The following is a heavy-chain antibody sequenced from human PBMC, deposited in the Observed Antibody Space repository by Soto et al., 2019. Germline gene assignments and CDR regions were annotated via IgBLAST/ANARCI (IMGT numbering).Heavy chain of an antibody. CDR1: GFKFSNYA. J-gene: IGHJ4*02. D-gene: IGHD3-16*01. Sequence: GGSLRLSCAASGFKFSNYAMSWVRQAPGKGLEWVSLISAAGGGTYYADSVKGRFTISRDNSHNTLYLQVHSLTAEDTAVYYCAKDRRAGGNSAFYFDFWGQGAQVTVSS. CDR2: ISAAGGGT. V-gene: IGHV3-23*01. CDR3: AKDRRAGGNSAFYFDF.